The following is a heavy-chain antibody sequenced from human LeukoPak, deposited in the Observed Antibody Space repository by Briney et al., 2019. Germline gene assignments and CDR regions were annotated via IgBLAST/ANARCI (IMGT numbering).Heavy chain of an antibody. D-gene: IGHD1-26*01. CDR1: GYTFTSYY. CDR2: INPNGGGT. CDR3: ARDPGIMGAHRPFDY. J-gene: IGHJ4*02. Sequence: ASVKVSCKASGYTFTSYYMHWVRQAPGQGLEWMGIINPNGGGTNYAQKFQGRVTMTRDTSTSTVYMELSSLRSEDTAVYYCARDPGIMGAHRPFDYWGQGTLVTVSS. V-gene: IGHV1-46*01.